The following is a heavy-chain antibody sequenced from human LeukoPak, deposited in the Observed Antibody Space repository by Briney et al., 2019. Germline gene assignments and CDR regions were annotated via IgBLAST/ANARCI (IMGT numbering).Heavy chain of an antibody. J-gene: IGHJ6*03. CDR3: AKGYSSGWSGSDYYHMDV. CDR2: ISWNSGSI. CDR1: GFTVSSNY. D-gene: IGHD6-19*01. Sequence: GGSLRLSCAASGFTVSSNYMSWVRQAPGKGLEWVSGISWNSGSIGYADSVKGRFTISRDNAKNSLYLQMNSLRAEDMALYYCAKGYSSGWSGSDYYHMDVWGKGTTVTVSS. V-gene: IGHV3-9*03.